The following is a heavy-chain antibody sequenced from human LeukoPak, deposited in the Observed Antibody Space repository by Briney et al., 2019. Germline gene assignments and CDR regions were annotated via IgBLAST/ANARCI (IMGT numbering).Heavy chain of an antibody. J-gene: IGHJ3*02. CDR1: GYTFTSYG. V-gene: IGHV1-24*01. CDR2: FDPEDGET. Sequence: ASVKVSCKASGYTFTSYGISWVRQAPGKGLEWMGGFDPEDGETIYAQKFQGRVTMTEDTSTDTAYMELSSLRSEDTAVYYCATDDCGGDCYSPRPHAFDIWGQGTMVTVSS. CDR3: ATDDCGGDCYSPRPHAFDI. D-gene: IGHD2-21*02.